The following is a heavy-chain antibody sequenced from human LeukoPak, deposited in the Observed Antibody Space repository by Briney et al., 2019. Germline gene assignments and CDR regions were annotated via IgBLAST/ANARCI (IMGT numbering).Heavy chain of an antibody. J-gene: IGHJ6*03. D-gene: IGHD3-10*01. Sequence: GPVKVSCKAFGYTFTSYGISWVRQAPGQGLEWMGWISAYNGNTNYAQKLQGRVTMTTDTSTSTAYMELRSLRSDDTAVYYCARVAWDTMVRGVIGSPYYYYYMDVWGKGTTVTVSS. CDR1: GYTFTSYG. CDR2: ISAYNGNT. V-gene: IGHV1-18*01. CDR3: ARVAWDTMVRGVIGSPYYYYYMDV.